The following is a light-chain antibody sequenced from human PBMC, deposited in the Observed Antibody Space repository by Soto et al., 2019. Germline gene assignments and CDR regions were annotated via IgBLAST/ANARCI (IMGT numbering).Light chain of an antibody. V-gene: IGKV1-5*01. CDR3: QQYNSYSRT. Sequence: DIQMTQSPSTLSASVGDRVTITCRASQSISSWLAWYQQKPGKAPKLLIYDASSLESGVPSRFSGSGSWTEFTLTISSLQPDDFATYYCQQYNSYSRTFGPGTKVYIK. CDR2: DAS. J-gene: IGKJ3*01. CDR1: QSISSW.